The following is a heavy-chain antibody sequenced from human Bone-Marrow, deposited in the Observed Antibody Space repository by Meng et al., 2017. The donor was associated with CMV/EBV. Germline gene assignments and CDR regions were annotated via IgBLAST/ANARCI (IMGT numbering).Heavy chain of an antibody. J-gene: IGHJ5*02. Sequence: ASVKVSCKASGYTFTSYDINWVRQAPGQGLEWMGWINPNSGGTNYAQKFQGRVTMTRDTSISTAYMELSRLRSDDTAVYYCARVLEYSSGSRWLDPWGQGTLVTVSS. CDR3: ARVLEYSSGSRWLDP. CDR1: GYTFTSYD. CDR2: INPNSGGT. D-gene: IGHD6-19*01. V-gene: IGHV1-2*02.